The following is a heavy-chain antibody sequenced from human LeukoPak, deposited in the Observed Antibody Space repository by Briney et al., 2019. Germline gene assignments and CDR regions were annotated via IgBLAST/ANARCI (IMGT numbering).Heavy chain of an antibody. V-gene: IGHV4-59*01. J-gene: IGHJ2*01. D-gene: IGHD1-14*01. CDR1: GGSISSYY. Sequence: SETLSLTCTVSGGSISSYYWSWIRQPPGKGLEWIGYISYSGSTNYNPSLRSRVTISVDPYKNQFSLKLSSVHPEDKALYYCARDRYEDWYFDLWGRGALVTVSS. CDR3: ARDRYEDWYFDL. CDR2: ISYSGST.